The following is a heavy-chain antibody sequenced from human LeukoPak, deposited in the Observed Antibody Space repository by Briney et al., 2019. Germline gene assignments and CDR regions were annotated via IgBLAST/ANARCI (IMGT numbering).Heavy chain of an antibody. CDR3: ATCSGGSCYGDYYYGMDV. Sequence: ASVKVSCKTSGYTFTTCAVHWVRQAPGQRLEWMGWIHADSGNTKYSQKFQGRVTITRDTSASTAYMELSSLRSEDTAVYYCATCSGGSCYGDYYYGMDVWGQGTTVTVSS. J-gene: IGHJ6*02. CDR2: IHADSGNT. V-gene: IGHV1-3*01. CDR1: GYTFTTCA. D-gene: IGHD2-15*01.